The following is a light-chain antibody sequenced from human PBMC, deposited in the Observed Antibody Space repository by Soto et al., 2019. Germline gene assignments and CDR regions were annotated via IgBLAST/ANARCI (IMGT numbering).Light chain of an antibody. CDR1: QSITTH. J-gene: IGKJ2*01. CDR2: AAS. Sequence: DIQMTQSPSSLSASVGDRVTITCRASQSITTHVNWYQQRPGKAPRLLIYAASILQTGVPSRFSGSGSGTDFTRTISSLQAEDFATYYCQQSYSTPTPPTFGQGTKLEIK. CDR3: QQSYSTPTPPT. V-gene: IGKV1-39*01.